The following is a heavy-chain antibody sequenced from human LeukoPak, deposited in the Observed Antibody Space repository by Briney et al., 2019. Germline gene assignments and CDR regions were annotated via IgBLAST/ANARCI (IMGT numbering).Heavy chain of an antibody. CDR2: ISSSSSYI. Sequence: GGSLRLSCAASGFTFSSYSMNWVRKAPGKGLEWVSSISSSSSYIYYADSVKGRFTISRDNAKNSLYLQVKSLRAEDTAVYYCARDLVVPAAMDAFDIWGQGTMVTVSS. D-gene: IGHD2-2*01. J-gene: IGHJ3*02. V-gene: IGHV3-21*01. CDR3: ARDLVVPAAMDAFDI. CDR1: GFTFSSYS.